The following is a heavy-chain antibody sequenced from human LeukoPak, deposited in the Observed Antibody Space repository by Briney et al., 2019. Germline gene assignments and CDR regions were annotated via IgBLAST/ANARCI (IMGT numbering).Heavy chain of an antibody. J-gene: IGHJ4*02. Sequence: KPSETLSLTCTVSGGSISSSSYYWGWIRQPPGKGLEWIGSIYYSGSTYYNPSLKSRVTISVDTSKNQFSLKLSSVTAADTAVYYCARDATMMGNYFNYWGQGTLVTVSS. CDR2: IYYSGST. CDR3: ARDATMMGNYFNY. CDR1: GGSISSSSYY. V-gene: IGHV4-39*07. D-gene: IGHD5-12*01.